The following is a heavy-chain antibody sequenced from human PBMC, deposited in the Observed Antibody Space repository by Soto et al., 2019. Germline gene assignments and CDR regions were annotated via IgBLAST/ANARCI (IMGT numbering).Heavy chain of an antibody. J-gene: IGHJ5*02. V-gene: IGHV1-69*01. CDR3: ARDEGGSGWFGWLRP. CDR1: GGNFKNYA. D-gene: IGHD6-19*01. CDR2: IIAIFGTE. Sequence: QVQLVQSGAEVKKPGSSVKVSCKTSGGNFKNYAINWVRQAPGQGLEWMGGIIAIFGTENYAQKFQGRVTMSADESTSTAYMELNSLRSDDTAVYYCARDEGGSGWFGWLRPGGQGTLVTVSS.